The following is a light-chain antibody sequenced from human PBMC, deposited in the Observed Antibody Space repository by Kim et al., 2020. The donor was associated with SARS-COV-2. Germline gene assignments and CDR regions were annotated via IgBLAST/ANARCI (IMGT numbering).Light chain of an antibody. CDR2: QND. CDR3: QTWDSRTGV. CDR1: ELGDKY. V-gene: IGLV3-1*01. J-gene: IGLJ3*02. Sequence: SYELTQPPSVSVPSGQTATITRSGYELGDKYVYWYQKKPGQSPVLVMYQNDKRPSGIPERFSGSNSGNTATLTSSETPALDEADYYCQTWDSRTGVFGGGTQLTVL.